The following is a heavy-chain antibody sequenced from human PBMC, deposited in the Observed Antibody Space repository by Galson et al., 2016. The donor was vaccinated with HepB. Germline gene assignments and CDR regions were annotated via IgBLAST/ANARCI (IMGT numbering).Heavy chain of an antibody. J-gene: IGHJ4*02. Sequence: QSGAEVKKPGESLKISCKGSGYTFTSYWIGWVRQMPGKGLEWMGIIHPGESDTRYSPSFQGQVTISADNSFNSAYLQWSSLKASDTAIYYCARAYRNFDYWGQGTLVTVSS. CDR2: IHPGESDT. V-gene: IGHV5-51*01. CDR1: GYTFTSYW. D-gene: IGHD3-16*02. CDR3: ARAYRNFDY.